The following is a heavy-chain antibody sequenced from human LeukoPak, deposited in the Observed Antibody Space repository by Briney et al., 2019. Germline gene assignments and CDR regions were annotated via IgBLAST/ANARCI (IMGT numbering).Heavy chain of an antibody. J-gene: IGHJ4*02. D-gene: IGHD5-12*01. Sequence: PGGSLRLSCAASGFAFSRLAMSWVRQAPGKGLEWVATISASGAYYADPVKGRFTISRDNSRNTLDLQRNSLRAEDTAVYYCARASLRFSGYPRSFDYWGQGTLVTVSS. CDR2: ISASGA. CDR3: ARASLRFSGYPRSFDY. CDR1: GFAFSRLA. V-gene: IGHV3-23*01.